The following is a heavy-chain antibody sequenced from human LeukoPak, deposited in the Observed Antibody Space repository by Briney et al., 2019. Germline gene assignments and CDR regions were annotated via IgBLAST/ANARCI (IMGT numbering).Heavy chain of an antibody. V-gene: IGHV3-23*01. CDR1: RFAVINSY. Sequence: PGGSLRLSCAASRFAVINSYVNWVRQAPGKGLEWVSAIIGSGGSTYYADSVKGRFTISRDNSKNTLYLQMNSLRAEDTAVYYCAKEGAYGSRPYYFDFWGQGTLVTVSS. CDR2: IIGSGGST. D-gene: IGHD4-17*01. CDR3: AKEGAYGSRPYYFDF. J-gene: IGHJ4*02.